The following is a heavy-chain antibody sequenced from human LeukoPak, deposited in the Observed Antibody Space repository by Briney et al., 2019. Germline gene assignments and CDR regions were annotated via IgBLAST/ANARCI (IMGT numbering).Heavy chain of an antibody. Sequence: SETLSLTCDVSGGSTSRHYWSWIRLPAGKGLEWIGRVHTSGSPDYSPSLKSRVTMSVDTSKNQVSLRLSSMTAADTAVYFCARGGVDTATTYYWGQGTLVTVSS. D-gene: IGHD5-18*01. CDR2: VHTSGSP. J-gene: IGHJ4*02. CDR3: ARGGVDTATTYY. V-gene: IGHV4-4*07. CDR1: GGSTSRHY.